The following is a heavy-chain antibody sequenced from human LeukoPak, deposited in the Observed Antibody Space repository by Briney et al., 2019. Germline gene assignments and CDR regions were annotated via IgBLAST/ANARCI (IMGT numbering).Heavy chain of an antibody. CDR2: IYYSGST. CDR1: GGPISSYY. V-gene: IGHV4-59*01. J-gene: IGHJ6*03. Sequence: PSETLSLTCTVSGGPISSYYWSWIRQPPGKGLEWIGYIYYSGSTNYNPSLKSRVTISVDTSKNQFSLKLSSVTAADTAVYYCARVSVQGIGLYYYYYMDVWGKGTTVTVSS. CDR3: ARVSVQGIGLYYYYYMDV. D-gene: IGHD5/OR15-5a*01.